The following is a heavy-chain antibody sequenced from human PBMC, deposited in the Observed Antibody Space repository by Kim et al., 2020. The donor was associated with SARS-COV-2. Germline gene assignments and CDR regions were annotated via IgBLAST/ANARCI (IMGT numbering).Heavy chain of an antibody. D-gene: IGHD2-15*01. J-gene: IGHJ4*02. CDR3: AKGYCSGGSCYSVYFDS. CDR2: IYSSGTT. Sequence: GGSLRLSCAASGFTVSSNYMSWVRQAPGKGLEWVSVIYSSGTTYYTDSVKGRFTISRDKSKNTLYLQMNSLRAEDTAVYYCAKGYCSGGSCYSVYFDSWGQVPLVSVSS. V-gene: IGHV3-66*02. CDR1: GFTVSSNY.